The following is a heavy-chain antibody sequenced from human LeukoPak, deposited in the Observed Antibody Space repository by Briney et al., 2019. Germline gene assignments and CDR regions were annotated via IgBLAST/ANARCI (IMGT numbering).Heavy chain of an antibody. CDR1: GGSISSGSYY. V-gene: IGHV4-61*02. J-gene: IGHJ5*02. CDR2: IYTSGST. D-gene: IGHD4-17*01. Sequence: PSQTLSLTCTVSGGSISSGSYYWSWIRQPAGKGLEWIGRIYTSGSTNYNPSLKSRATISVDTSKNQFSLKLSSVTAADTAVYYCARDLYGDYAWGRWFDPWGQGTLVTVSS. CDR3: ARDLYGDYAWGRWFDP.